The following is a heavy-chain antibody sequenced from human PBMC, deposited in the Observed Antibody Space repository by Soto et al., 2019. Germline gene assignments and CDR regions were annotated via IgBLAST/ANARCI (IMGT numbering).Heavy chain of an antibody. CDR2: IKTTAAGGTT. D-gene: IGHD5-12*01. V-gene: IGHV3-15*01. Sequence: EVQMVESGGGLVKPGGSLRLSCAASGFSFNNAWMSWVRQAPGKGLEWVGRIKTTAAGGTTDYAAPVKGRFTISRDDSKNTVYLLMNSLKTEDTDVYLCTGGDIAGDFDYWGQGTLVTVSS. J-gene: IGHJ4*02. CDR1: GFSFNNAW. CDR3: TGGDIAGDFDY.